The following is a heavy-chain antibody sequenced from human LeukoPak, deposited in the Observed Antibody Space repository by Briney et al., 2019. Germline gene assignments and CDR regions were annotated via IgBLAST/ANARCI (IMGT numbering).Heavy chain of an antibody. CDR3: AREGSVDAFDI. CDR2: ISYDGSNK. D-gene: IGHD6-6*01. J-gene: IGHJ3*02. CDR1: GFTFSSYA. V-gene: IGHV3-30*04. Sequence: GGSLRLSCAASGFTFSSYAMHWVRQAPGKGLEWVAVISYDGSNKYYADSVKGRFTISRDNSKNTLYLQMNSLRAEDTAVYYCAREGSVDAFDIWGQGTKVTVSS.